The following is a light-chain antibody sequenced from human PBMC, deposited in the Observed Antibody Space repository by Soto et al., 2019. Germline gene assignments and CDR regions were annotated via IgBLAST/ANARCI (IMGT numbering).Light chain of an antibody. Sequence: DIQMNMSPSTLSASIGDRVKITFRASESIRTWLAWYQHQPGKAPKFLIYDASSLESGVPSRFSGSGSGTEFTLTISNLQPDDFATYFCQQYNNYPRTFGQGTKVDIK. CDR1: ESIRTW. J-gene: IGKJ1*01. CDR2: DAS. V-gene: IGKV1-5*01. CDR3: QQYNNYPRT.